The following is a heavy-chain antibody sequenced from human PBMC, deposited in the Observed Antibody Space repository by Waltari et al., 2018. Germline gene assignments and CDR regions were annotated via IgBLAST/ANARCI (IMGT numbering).Heavy chain of an antibody. V-gene: IGHV4-4*02. Sequence: QVHLQESGQGLVKPSGTLSLTCAVSGDSISGNYWWSWVRQSPEKGLEWIGQVHHSDKTHYNPSLQSRVAISVDKPKNQFSLNLNSVTAADTAIYYCAGDRAIGLFFDYWGRGTLVTVSS. CDR2: VHHSDKT. D-gene: IGHD2-2*01. J-gene: IGHJ4*02. CDR1: GDSISGNYW. CDR3: AGDRAIGLFFDY.